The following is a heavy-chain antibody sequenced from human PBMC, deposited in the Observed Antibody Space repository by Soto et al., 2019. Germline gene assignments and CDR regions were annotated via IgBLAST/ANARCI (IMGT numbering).Heavy chain of an antibody. CDR3: ARLGDYYQAFDY. J-gene: IGHJ4*01. D-gene: IGHD3-22*01. Sequence: SETLSLTCAVSGGSVSATNWWSWIRQPPGKGLEWIGEINLSGTTNYNPSLKRRVTMSIDASKSQFSLDLRSVTAADTAVYYCARLGDYYQAFDYWGHGALVTVSS. V-gene: IGHV4-4*02. CDR2: INLSGTT. CDR1: GGSVSATNW.